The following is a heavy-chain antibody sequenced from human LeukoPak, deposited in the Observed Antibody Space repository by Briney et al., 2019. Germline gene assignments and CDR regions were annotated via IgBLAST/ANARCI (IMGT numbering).Heavy chain of an antibody. Sequence: SETLSLTCTVSRGSITSYYWSWIRQPPGKGLEWIGYSHYTGSPNYNFSLKSRVAILVDTSKNQFSLKLSSVTAADTAVYYCAGRTAASGTLHYWGQGTLVTASS. CDR1: RGSITSYY. CDR2: SHYTGSP. V-gene: IGHV4-59*01. D-gene: IGHD6-13*01. J-gene: IGHJ4*02. CDR3: AGRTAASGTLHY.